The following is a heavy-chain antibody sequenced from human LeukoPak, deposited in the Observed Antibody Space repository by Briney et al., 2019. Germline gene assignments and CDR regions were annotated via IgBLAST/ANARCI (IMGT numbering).Heavy chain of an antibody. CDR1: GFTFSSYA. CDR3: ARGLRGGSPADAFDI. V-gene: IGHV3-30-3*01. CDR2: ISYDGSNK. D-gene: IGHD2-15*01. Sequence: PGGSLRLSCAASGFTFSSYAMHWVRQAPGKGLEWVAVISYDGSNKYYADSVKGRFTISRDNSKKTLYLQMNSLRAEDTAVYYCARGLRGGSPADAFDIWGQGTMVTVSS. J-gene: IGHJ3*02.